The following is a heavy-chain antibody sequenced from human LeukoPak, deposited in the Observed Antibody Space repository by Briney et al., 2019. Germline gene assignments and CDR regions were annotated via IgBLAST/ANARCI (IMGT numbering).Heavy chain of an antibody. Sequence: GGSLRLSCAASGFTFSSYGMHWVRQAPGKGLEWVAFIRYDGSNKYFADSVKGRFTISRDNSKNTLYLQMNSLRAEDTAVYHCAKDKYSPVRSMSEAAYYFDFWGPGTLVTVSS. D-gene: IGHD6-13*01. CDR1: GFTFSSYG. J-gene: IGHJ4*02. CDR2: IRYDGSNK. V-gene: IGHV3-30*02. CDR3: AKDKYSPVRSMSEAAYYFDF.